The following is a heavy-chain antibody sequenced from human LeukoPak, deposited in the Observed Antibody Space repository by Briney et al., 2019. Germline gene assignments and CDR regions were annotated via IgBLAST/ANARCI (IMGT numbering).Heavy chain of an antibody. CDR1: GFTFEDYT. CDR2: ISWDGTT. CDR3: VKDLSYESSGHVLEY. Sequence: PGGPLRLSCVASGFTFEDYTMHWVRQSPGETVEGVSLISWDGTTYYTDSLKGRFTISRDNSKNSLYLQMDTLRSEDTAFYYCVKDLSYESSGHVLEYWGQGTLVTVSS. J-gene: IGHJ4*02. V-gene: IGHV3-43*01. D-gene: IGHD3-22*01.